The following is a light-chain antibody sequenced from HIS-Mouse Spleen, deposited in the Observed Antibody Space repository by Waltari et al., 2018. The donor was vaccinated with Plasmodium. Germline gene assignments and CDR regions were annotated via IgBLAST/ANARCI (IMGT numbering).Light chain of an antibody. J-gene: IGKJ3*01. V-gene: IGKV3-15*01. CDR1: QSVSSN. CDR3: QQYNNWSFT. CDR2: GAS. Sequence: EIVMTQSPATLSVSPRESATLSCRASQSVSSNLAWYQQKPGQAPRLLIYGASTRATCIPARFSGSGSGTEFTLTISSLQSEDFAVYYCQQYNNWSFTFGPGTKVDIK.